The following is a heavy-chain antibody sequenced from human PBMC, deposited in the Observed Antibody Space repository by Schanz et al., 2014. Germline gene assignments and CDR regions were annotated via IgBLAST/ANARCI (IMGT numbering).Heavy chain of an antibody. Sequence: EVQLVESGGGLVQPGGSLRLSCAASGFSVGNKYMNWVRQAPGKGLEWISYITYNGGTIYYADSVKGRFTISRDNAKNSLYLEMNSLRAEDTAVYYCARAGYDADNWFDPWGQGTLVTVSS. CDR3: ARAGYDADNWFDP. J-gene: IGHJ5*02. CDR1: GFSVGNKY. D-gene: IGHD2-2*01. V-gene: IGHV3-48*01. CDR2: ITYNGGTI.